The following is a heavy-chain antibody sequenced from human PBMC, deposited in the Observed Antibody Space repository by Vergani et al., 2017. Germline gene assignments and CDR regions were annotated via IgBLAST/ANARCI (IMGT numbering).Heavy chain of an antibody. J-gene: IGHJ4*02. CDR1: GGSISSYY. D-gene: IGHD2-2*01. CDR2: IYTSGSN. CDR3: ARDSPLLYCSSTSCLFDY. V-gene: IGHV4-4*07. Sequence: QVQLQESGPGLVKPSETLSLTCTVSGGSISSYYWSWIRQPAGKGLEWIGRIYTSGSNNYNPSLKSRVTMSVDTCKNQFSLKLSSVTAADTAVYYCARDSPLLYCSSTSCLFDYWGQGTLVTVSS.